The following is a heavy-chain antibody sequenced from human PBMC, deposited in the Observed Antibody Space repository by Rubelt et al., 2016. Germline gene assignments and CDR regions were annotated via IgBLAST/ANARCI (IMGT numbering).Heavy chain of an antibody. J-gene: IGHJ5*02. D-gene: IGHD5-18*01. V-gene: IGHV3-66*01. CDR1: GFTVSSNY. CDR3: AREREEDTAMPYNWFDP. Sequence: EVQLVESGGGLVQPGGSLRLSCAASGFTVSSNYMSWVRQAPGKGLEWVSVIYSGGSTYYADSVRGRCTISRDNSKNTLDLQMNSLRAEDTAVYYCAREREEDTAMPYNWFDPWGQGTLVTVSS. CDR2: IYSGGST.